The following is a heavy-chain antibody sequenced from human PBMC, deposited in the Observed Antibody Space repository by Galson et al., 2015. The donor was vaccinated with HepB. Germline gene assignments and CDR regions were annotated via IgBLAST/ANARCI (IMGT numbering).Heavy chain of an antibody. CDR1: GFTFSSYW. J-gene: IGHJ2*01. D-gene: IGHD2-8*02. Sequence: SLRLSCAASGFTFSSYWMSWVRQAPGKGLVWVANIKQDGSEKYYVDSVKGRFTISRDNAKNSLYLQMNSLRAEDTAVYYCARLILVWYFDLWGRGTLVTVSS. CDR3: ARLILVWYFDL. CDR2: IKQDGSEK. V-gene: IGHV3-7*03.